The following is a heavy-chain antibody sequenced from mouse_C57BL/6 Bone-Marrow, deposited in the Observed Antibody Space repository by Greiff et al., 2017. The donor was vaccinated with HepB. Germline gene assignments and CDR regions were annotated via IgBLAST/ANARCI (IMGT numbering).Heavy chain of an antibody. CDR3: ARCGGSGSHYYAMDY. CDR1: GYSITSDY. D-gene: IGHD3-2*02. CDR2: ISYSGST. Sequence: EVQVVESGPGLAKPSQTLSLTCSVTGYSITSDYWNWIRKFPGNKLEYMGYISYSGSTYYNPSLKSRISITRDTSKNQYYLQLNSVTTDDTATYYCARCGGSGSHYYAMDYWGQGTSVTVSS. V-gene: IGHV3-8*01. J-gene: IGHJ4*01.